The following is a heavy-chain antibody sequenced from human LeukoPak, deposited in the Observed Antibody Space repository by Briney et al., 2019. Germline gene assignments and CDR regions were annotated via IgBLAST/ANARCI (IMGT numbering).Heavy chain of an antibody. CDR2: IYYSGST. CDR3: AREVSGTTDSAYYYYYYYMDV. Sequence: SETLSLTCTVSGGSISSSSYYWGWIRQPPGKGLEWIGCIYYSGSTYYNPSLKSRVTISVDTSINQFSLNLSSVTAADTAVYYCAREVSGTTDSAYYYYYYYMDVWGKGTTVTVSS. J-gene: IGHJ6*03. CDR1: GGSISSSSYY. D-gene: IGHD1-7*01. V-gene: IGHV4-39*07.